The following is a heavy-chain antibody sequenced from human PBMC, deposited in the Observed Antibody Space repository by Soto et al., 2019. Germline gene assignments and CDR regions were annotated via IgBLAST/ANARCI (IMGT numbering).Heavy chain of an antibody. J-gene: IGHJ4*02. Sequence: QVQLVQSGAEVKKPGASVKVSCKASGYTFTSYGISWVRQAPGQGLEWMGSISAHNGNTKYEQKLQGRVTMTTDTSTSKAYMELRSLTSDDTAVYYCARDLGGFPDYWGQGTLVTVSS. CDR3: ARDLGGFPDY. D-gene: IGHD5-12*01. CDR1: GYTFTSYG. CDR2: ISAHNGNT. V-gene: IGHV1-18*01.